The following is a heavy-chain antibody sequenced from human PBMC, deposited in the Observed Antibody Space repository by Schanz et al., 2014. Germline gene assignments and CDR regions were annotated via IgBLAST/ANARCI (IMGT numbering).Heavy chain of an antibody. CDR3: ARGGPAYYFDD. Sequence: EVQLVESGGGWVQPGGSLRLSCAASGFTFSDYSMNWVRQAPGKGPEWVSYIRSSSTPIYYADSVKGRFTMSRDNAKNSVFLQMNSLRPEDTAVYYCARGGPAYYFDDWGQGTLVTVSS. V-gene: IGHV3-48*01. CDR1: GFTFSDYS. J-gene: IGHJ4*02. CDR2: IRSSSTPI.